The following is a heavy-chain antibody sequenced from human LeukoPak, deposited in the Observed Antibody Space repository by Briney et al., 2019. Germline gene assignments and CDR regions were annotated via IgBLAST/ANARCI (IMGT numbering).Heavy chain of an antibody. CDR1: GGSFSGYY. D-gene: IGHD1-14*01. J-gene: IGHJ4*02. CDR3: ARAPTGVLDYFDY. V-gene: IGHV4-34*01. CDR2: INHSGST. Sequence: KPSETLSLTCAVYGGSFSGYYWSWIRQPPGEGLEWIGEINHSGSTNYNPSLKSRVTISVDTSKNQFSLKLSSVTAADTAVYYCARAPTGVLDYFDYWGQGTLVTVSS.